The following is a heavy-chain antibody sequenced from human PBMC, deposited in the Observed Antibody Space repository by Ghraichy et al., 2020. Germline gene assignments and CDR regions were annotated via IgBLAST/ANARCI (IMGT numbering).Heavy chain of an antibody. CDR1: GGSISSSSYY. CDR2: IYYSGST. J-gene: IGHJ4*02. Sequence: SETLSLTCTVSGGSISSSSYYWGWIRQPPGKGLEWIGSIYYSGSTYYNPSLKSRVTISVDTSKNQFSLKLSSVTAADTAVYYCARQHYGDYGFDYWGQGTLVTVSS. CDR3: ARQHYGDYGFDY. V-gene: IGHV4-39*01. D-gene: IGHD4-17*01.